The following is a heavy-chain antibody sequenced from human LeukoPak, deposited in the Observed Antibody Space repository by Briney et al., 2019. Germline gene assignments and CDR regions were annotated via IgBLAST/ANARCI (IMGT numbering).Heavy chain of an antibody. J-gene: IGHJ3*01. CDR1: GLTIGSRY. CDR3: ARSSYSSSSSV. Sequence: GESLRLSCVASGLTIGSRYMNWVRQAPGKGLEWVASINSDGSEGYYADVVKGRFTISRDNAKNSLYLQINSLRAEDTAVYYCARSSYSSSSSVWGQGTMVTVSS. V-gene: IGHV3-7*03. CDR2: INSDGSEG. D-gene: IGHD6-6*01.